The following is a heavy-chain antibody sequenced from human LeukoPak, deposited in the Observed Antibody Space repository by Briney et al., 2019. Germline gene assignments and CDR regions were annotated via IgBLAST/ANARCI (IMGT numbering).Heavy chain of an antibody. Sequence: GGSLRLSCAASGFTFSSYAMSWVRQAPGKGLEWVAVIWYDGSNKYYAGSVKGRFTISRDNSKNTLYLEMNSLRAEDTAVYYCASSPNDSSGYYSGYWGQGTLVTVSS. J-gene: IGHJ4*02. D-gene: IGHD3-22*01. CDR3: ASSPNDSSGYYSGY. CDR1: GFTFSSYA. V-gene: IGHV3-33*08. CDR2: IWYDGSNK.